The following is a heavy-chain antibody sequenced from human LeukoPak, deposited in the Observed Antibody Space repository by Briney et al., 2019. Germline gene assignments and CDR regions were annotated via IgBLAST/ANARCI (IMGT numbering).Heavy chain of an antibody. V-gene: IGHV3-74*01. Sequence: PGGSLRLSCAASGFTFSGYWMLWVRQAPGKGLVWVSRIDNDGSGTTYADFVKGRFTISRDNAKNTLYLQMSSLRGEDTAVYYCVRAAYKSSPDYWGQGTLVTVSS. J-gene: IGHJ4*02. CDR2: IDNDGSGT. CDR3: VRAAYKSSPDY. D-gene: IGHD1-14*01. CDR1: GFTFSGYW.